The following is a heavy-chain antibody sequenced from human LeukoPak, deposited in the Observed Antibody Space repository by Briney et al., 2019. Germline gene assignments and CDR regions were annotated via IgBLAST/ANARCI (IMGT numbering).Heavy chain of an antibody. D-gene: IGHD5-12*01. Sequence: GGSLRLSCAASGFTVSHNYMSWVRQAPGKGLEWISYINNSGRTKSYADSVKGRFTISRDNAKNSLYLQMNSLRAEDTAVYYCARDQAWMPDYWGQGTLVTVSS. CDR1: GFTVSHNY. CDR3: ARDQAWMPDY. J-gene: IGHJ4*02. CDR2: INNSGRTK. V-gene: IGHV3-11*04.